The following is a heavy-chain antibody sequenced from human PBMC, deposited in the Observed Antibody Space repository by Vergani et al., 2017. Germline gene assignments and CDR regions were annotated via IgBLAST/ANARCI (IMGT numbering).Heavy chain of an antibody. D-gene: IGHD3-9*01. J-gene: IGHJ4*02. CDR2: ISGSGGST. Sequence: QLVQSGPEVKKPGTSVKVSCKASGFTFSSYAMSWVRQAPGKGLEWVSAISGSGGSTYYADSVKGRFTISRDNSKNTLYLQMNSLRAEDTAVYYCAKALSFDWLPSPFDYWGQGTLVTVSS. V-gene: IGHV3-23*04. CDR1: GFTFSSYA. CDR3: AKALSFDWLPSPFDY.